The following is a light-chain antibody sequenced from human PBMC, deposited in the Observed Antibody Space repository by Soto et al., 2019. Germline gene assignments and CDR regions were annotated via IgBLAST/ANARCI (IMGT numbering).Light chain of an antibody. CDR2: AAS. CDR3: QQSYSSPIT. Sequence: DIQMTQSPSSLSAAVGYRVTITCRASQSISSYLNWYQQKPGQAPQLLIYAASNLQSGVPSRFSGSGSGTDFTLTISSLQPEDFSTYYCQQSYSSPITFGQGTRLEI. CDR1: QSISSY. J-gene: IGKJ5*01. V-gene: IGKV1-39*01.